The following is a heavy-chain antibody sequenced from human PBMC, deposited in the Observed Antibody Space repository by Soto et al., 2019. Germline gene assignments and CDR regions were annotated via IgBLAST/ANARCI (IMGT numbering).Heavy chain of an antibody. Sequence: GGSLRLSCAASGFGVSSKYMSWVRQAPGKGLEWVAVIYSGGTTFYADSVKDRFIISRDNSKNTVYLQMNSLRVEDTAVYYCAGLTKEWAIKKYYMDVWGKGTTVTVSS. CDR3: AGLTKEWAIKKYYMDV. D-gene: IGHD3-9*01. CDR1: GFGVSSKY. J-gene: IGHJ6*03. CDR2: IYSGGTT. V-gene: IGHV3-66*01.